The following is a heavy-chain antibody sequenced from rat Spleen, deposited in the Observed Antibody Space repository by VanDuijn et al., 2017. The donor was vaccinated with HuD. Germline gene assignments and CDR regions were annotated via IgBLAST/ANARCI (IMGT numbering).Heavy chain of an antibody. CDR2: VGYDGSRT. Sequence: EVHLVESDGGLVQPGGSLNLSCAASGFTFSAYYMAWVRQAPTRGLEWVASVGYDGSRTYYRDSVKGRFTISRDNAKSTLYLQVDNLRSADTATYYCVRQGVTMAAIFDYWGQGVMVTVSS. CDR3: VRQGVTMAAIFDY. J-gene: IGHJ2*01. V-gene: IGHV5-29*01. CDR1: GFTFSAYY. D-gene: IGHD1-2*01.